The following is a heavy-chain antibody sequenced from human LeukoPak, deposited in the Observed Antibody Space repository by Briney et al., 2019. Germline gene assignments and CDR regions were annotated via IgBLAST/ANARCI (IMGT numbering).Heavy chain of an antibody. CDR2: IYYSGST. CDR1: GGSISGYY. CDR3: TRYAFDSYNSYFHY. V-gene: IGHV4-59*01. Sequence: TSETLSLTCAVSGGSISGYYWSWIRQPPGKGLEWTGYIYYSGSTKYNPSLKSRVTISVDASKNQFSLMLSSVTSAATALYYFTRYAFDSYNSYFHYWGQGTLVTVSS. D-gene: IGHD5-24*01. J-gene: IGHJ4*02.